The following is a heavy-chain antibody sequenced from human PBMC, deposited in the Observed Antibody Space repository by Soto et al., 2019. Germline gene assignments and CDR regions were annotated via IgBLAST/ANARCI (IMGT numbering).Heavy chain of an antibody. J-gene: IGHJ6*03. CDR2: TRNKANSYTT. Sequence: GGSLRLSCAASGFTFSDHYMDWVRQAPGKGLEWVGRTRNKANSYTTEYAASVKGRFTISRDDSKNSLYLQMNSLKTEDTAVYYCARERRFHCSSTSCYYYYYMDVWGKGTTVTVSS. D-gene: IGHD2-2*01. CDR1: GFTFSDHY. V-gene: IGHV3-72*01. CDR3: ARERRFHCSSTSCYYYYYMDV.